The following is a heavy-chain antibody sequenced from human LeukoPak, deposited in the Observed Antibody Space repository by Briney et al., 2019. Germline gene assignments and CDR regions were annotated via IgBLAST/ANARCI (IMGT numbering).Heavy chain of an antibody. J-gene: IGHJ4*02. V-gene: IGHV3-21*01. CDR1: GFTFSSYS. Sequence: PGGSLRLSCAASGFTFSSYSMNWVRQAPGKGLEWVSSISRSSSYKYYADSVRGRFTDSRHNAKHSLHLQMNTLRAEDTAVYYCARDGGYYYASNGYSFDYWGQGTLVTVSS. D-gene: IGHD3-22*01. CDR2: ISRSSSYK. CDR3: ARDGGYYYASNGYSFDY.